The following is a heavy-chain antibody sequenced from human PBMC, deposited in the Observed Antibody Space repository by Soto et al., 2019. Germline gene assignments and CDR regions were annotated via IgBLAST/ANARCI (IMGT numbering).Heavy chain of an antibody. CDR1: GFTFSSHA. CDR3: ARDPGYSGFDFAY. Sequence: SLRLSCAASGFTFSSHAMHWVRQAPGKGLEWVAVIWYEGSKKYYGDSVKGRLTVAKDDSKSTLSLQMNSLRVEDTAVYYCARDPGYSGFDFAYWGKGTLVTVSS. CDR2: IWYEGSKK. V-gene: IGHV3-33*01. D-gene: IGHD5-12*01. J-gene: IGHJ4*02.